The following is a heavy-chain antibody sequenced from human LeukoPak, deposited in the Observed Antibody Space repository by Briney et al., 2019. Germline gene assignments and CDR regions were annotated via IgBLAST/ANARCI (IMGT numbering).Heavy chain of an antibody. CDR3: ARHLGYDSAFDI. V-gene: IGHV4-34*01. D-gene: IGHD3-22*01. Sequence: SETLSLTCAVYGGSFSGYYWSWIRQPPGKGLEWIGEINHSGSTNYNPSLKSRVTISVDTSKNQFSLKLSSVTAADTAVYYCARHLGYDSAFDIWGQGTMVTVSS. CDR1: GGSFSGYY. J-gene: IGHJ3*02. CDR2: INHSGST.